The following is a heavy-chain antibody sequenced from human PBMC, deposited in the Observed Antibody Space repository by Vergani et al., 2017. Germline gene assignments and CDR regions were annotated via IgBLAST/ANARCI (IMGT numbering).Heavy chain of an antibody. CDR3: ARDGEYSSSWGPFDY. CDR1: GGTFSSYA. Sequence: QVQLVQSGAEVKKPGSSVKVSCKASGGTFSSYAISWVRQAPGQGLEWMGGIIPIFGTANYAQKFQGRVTITADEPTSTAYMELSSRRSEDTAVYYCARDGEYSSSWGPFDYWGQGTLVTVAS. V-gene: IGHV1-69*01. CDR2: IIPIFGTA. J-gene: IGHJ4*02. D-gene: IGHD6-13*01.